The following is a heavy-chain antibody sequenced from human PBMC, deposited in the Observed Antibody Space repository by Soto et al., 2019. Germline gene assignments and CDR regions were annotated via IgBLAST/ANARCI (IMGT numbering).Heavy chain of an antibody. J-gene: IGHJ4*02. CDR1: GYTFTNYG. V-gene: IGHV1-18*01. Sequence: QVQLVQSGGEMKKPGASVKVSCKTSGYTFTNYGVTWVRQAPGQGLEYVGWIGGYTGFTNYAQKLQGRVTLTTDTSTSTAYMELRGLRSDDTAVYYCARDIDMVRVGAYWGQGTLVTVSS. CDR2: IGGYTGFT. D-gene: IGHD3-10*01. CDR3: ARDIDMVRVGAY.